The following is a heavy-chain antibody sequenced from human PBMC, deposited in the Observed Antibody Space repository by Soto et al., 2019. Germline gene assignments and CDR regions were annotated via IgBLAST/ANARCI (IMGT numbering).Heavy chain of an antibody. D-gene: IGHD3-22*01. V-gene: IGHV3-23*01. J-gene: IGHJ5*02. CDR3: AKDFVSGDNTMIVVVTIYSVKRFDP. CDR2: ISGSGGST. Sequence: GGSLRLSCAASGFTFSSYAMSWVRQAPGKGLEWVSAISGSGGSTYYADSVKGRFTISRDNSKNTLYLQMNSLRAEDTAVYYRAKDFVSGDNTMIVVVTIYSVKRFDPWGQGTLVTVSS. CDR1: GFTFSSYA.